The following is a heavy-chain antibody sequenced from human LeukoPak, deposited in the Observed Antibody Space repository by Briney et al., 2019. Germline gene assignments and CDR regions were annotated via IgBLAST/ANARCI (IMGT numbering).Heavy chain of an antibody. V-gene: IGHV3-74*01. CDR3: ARDGILGSHDC. Sequence: GGSLRLSCAASGFTFSSYWMHWVRQTPGKGLVWVSRINSDGSGTSYADSVKGRFTISRDNAKNTLYLQMNSLRAEDTAVYYCARDGILGSHDCWGQGTLVTVSS. J-gene: IGHJ4*02. D-gene: IGHD3-3*02. CDR2: INSDGSGT. CDR1: GFTFSSYW.